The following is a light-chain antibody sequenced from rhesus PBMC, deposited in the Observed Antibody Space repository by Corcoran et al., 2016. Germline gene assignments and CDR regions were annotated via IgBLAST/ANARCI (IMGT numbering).Light chain of an antibody. Sequence: EIVMTQSPATLSLSPGERATLSCRASQSVSSSLAWYQPKPGQAPKPLIYGAASRATGIPDGFSGSGSGTEVTLTISSLEPADVWVYYWQQDYGGPRALTFGGGAKVELK. V-gene: IGKV3-42*01. CDR2: GAA. CDR3: QQDYGGPRALT. J-gene: IGKJ4*01. CDR1: QSVSSS.